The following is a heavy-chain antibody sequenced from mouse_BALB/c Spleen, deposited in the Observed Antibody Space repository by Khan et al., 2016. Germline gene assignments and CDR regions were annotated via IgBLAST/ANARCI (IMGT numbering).Heavy chain of an antibody. CDR3: ARGGLLRLRGYFDY. J-gene: IGHJ2*01. CDR1: GYSITSGYY. CDR2: ISYDGSN. V-gene: IGHV3-6*02. D-gene: IGHD1-2*01. Sequence: EVQLQESGPGLVKPSQSLSLTCSVTGYSITSGYYWNWIRQFPGNKLEWMGYISYDGSNNYNPSLKNRLSITRDTSKNQFFLKLNSVTTEDTATYYCARGGLLRLRGYFDYWGQGTTLTVAS.